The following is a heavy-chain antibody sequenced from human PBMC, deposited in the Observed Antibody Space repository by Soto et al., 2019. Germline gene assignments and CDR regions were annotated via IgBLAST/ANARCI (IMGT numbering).Heavy chain of an antibody. V-gene: IGHV3-23*01. CDR2: ISGSGGST. CDR3: ASQGHYYDSSGYYYRNFDY. D-gene: IGHD3-22*01. Sequence: PGGSLRLSCAASGFTFSSYAMSWVRQAPGKGLEWVSAISGSGGSTYYADSVKGRFTISRDNSKNTLYLQMNSLRAEDTAVYYCASQGHYYDSSGYYYRNFDYWGQGTLVTVSS. J-gene: IGHJ4*02. CDR1: GFTFSSYA.